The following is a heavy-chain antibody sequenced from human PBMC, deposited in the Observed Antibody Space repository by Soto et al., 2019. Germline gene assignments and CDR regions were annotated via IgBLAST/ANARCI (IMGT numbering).Heavy chain of an antibody. Sequence: EVQLLESGGGLVQPGGSLRLPCEASGFTFSSLAMSWVRQAPGKGREWVSAISVSGGSTYYADSVKGRFTISRDNSKNTLYLQMNSLRVEDTAVYYCAKDLYYYGSGTLDYWGQGALVTVSS. CDR3: AKDLYYYGSGTLDY. J-gene: IGHJ4*02. CDR2: ISVSGGST. CDR1: GFTFSSLA. D-gene: IGHD3-10*01. V-gene: IGHV3-23*01.